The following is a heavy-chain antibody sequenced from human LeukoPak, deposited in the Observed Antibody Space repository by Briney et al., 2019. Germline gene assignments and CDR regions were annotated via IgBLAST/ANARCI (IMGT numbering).Heavy chain of an antibody. V-gene: IGHV3-23*01. D-gene: IGHD3-3*01. CDR3: AKDNEEVWSGPKGLFDY. J-gene: IGHJ4*02. CDR1: GFTFSSYA. CDR2: ISGSGGST. Sequence: GGSLRPSCAASGFTFSSYAMSWVRQAPGKGLEWVSAISGSGGSTYYADSVKGRFTISRDNSKNTLYLQMNSLRAEDTAVYYCAKDNEEVWSGPKGLFDYWGQGTLVTVSS.